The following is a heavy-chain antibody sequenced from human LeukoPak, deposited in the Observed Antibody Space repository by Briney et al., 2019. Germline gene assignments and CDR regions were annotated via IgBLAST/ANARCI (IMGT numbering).Heavy chain of an antibody. J-gene: IGHJ4*02. CDR3: ARDGWEAYYDFWSGYYIGYFDY. Sequence: GGSLRLSCAASGFTLSGYWMNWVRQAPGKGLVIYADSVKRRFTISRDNAKNTLYLQMNSLRAEDTAVYYCARDGWEAYYDFWSGYYIGYFDYWGQGTLVTVSS. CDR1: GFTLSGYW. D-gene: IGHD3-3*01. V-gene: IGHV3-74*01.